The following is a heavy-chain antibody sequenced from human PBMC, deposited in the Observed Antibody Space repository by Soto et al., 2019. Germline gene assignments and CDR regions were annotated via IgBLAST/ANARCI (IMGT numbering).Heavy chain of an antibody. D-gene: IGHD1-26*01. V-gene: IGHV3-23*01. CDR2: ISGSGGST. CDR1: GFTFGSYA. CDR3: ANDPGAAGRPYYFGS. Sequence: EVQLLESGGGLVQPGGSLRLSCAASGFTFGSYAMSWVRQAPGKGLEWVSGISGSGGSTYYPDSVKGRFTISRDNSKSTLYLQMSSLRADDTAVYYCANDPGAAGRPYYFGSWGQGTVVTVSS. J-gene: IGHJ4*02.